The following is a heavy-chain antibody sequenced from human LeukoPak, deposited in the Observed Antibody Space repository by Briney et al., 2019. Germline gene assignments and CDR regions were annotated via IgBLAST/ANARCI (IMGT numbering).Heavy chain of an antibody. CDR1: GFTFDDYG. D-gene: IGHD5-24*01. CDR2: INSDGNST. CDR3: ARDGSPEASINYFDT. Sequence: GGSLRLSCAASGFTFDDYGMSWVRQAPGKGLVWVSRINSDGNSTSYADSVKGRFTISRDNAKNSLYLEMNSLSADDTALYYCARDGSPEASINYFDTWGQGTPVTVSS. J-gene: IGHJ5*02. V-gene: IGHV3-74*01.